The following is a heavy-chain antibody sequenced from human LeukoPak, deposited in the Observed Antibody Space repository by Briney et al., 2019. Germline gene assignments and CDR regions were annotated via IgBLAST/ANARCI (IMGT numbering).Heavy chain of an antibody. CDR3: ARVSGSNYRNYFDY. V-gene: IGHV4-59*07. J-gene: IGHJ4*02. Sequence: SDTLSLTCTVSGGSISSYYWSWIRQPPGKGLEWIGYIYYSGSTNYNPSLKSRVTISVDTSKNQFSLKVSSVTAADTAVYYCARVSGSNYRNYFDYWGQGTLVTVSS. CDR1: GGSISSYY. CDR2: IYYSGST. D-gene: IGHD2-15*01.